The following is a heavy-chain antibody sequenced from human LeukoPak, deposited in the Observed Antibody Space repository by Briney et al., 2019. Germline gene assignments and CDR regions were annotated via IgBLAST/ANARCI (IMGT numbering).Heavy chain of an antibody. Sequence: PGGSLRLSCAASGFTFSSYAMHWVRQAPGKGLEWVAVISYDGSNKYYADSVKGRFTISRDNSKNTLYLQMNGLRAEDTAVYYCARDQGDGYPGGYWGQGTLVTVSS. CDR2: ISYDGSNK. J-gene: IGHJ4*02. CDR1: GFTFSSYA. V-gene: IGHV3-30-3*01. D-gene: IGHD5-24*01. CDR3: ARDQGDGYPGGY.